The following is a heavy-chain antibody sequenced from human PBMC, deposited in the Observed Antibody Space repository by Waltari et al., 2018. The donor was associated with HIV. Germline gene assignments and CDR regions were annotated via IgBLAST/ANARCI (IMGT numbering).Heavy chain of an antibody. CDR2: IYPVDSDT. D-gene: IGHD2-2*01. Sequence: EVQLVQSGAEVKKPGESLKISCKGSGYNFTTYWIGWVRQMPGKGLEWMGIIYPVDSDTRYSPSFRGQVTISVDKSISTAYLQWSSLQASDTATYYCARLGYCGSARCLSGYYYSYGMGVWGQGTTVTVSS. J-gene: IGHJ6*02. V-gene: IGHV5-51*01. CDR3: ARLGYCGSARCLSGYYYSYGMGV. CDR1: GYNFTTYW.